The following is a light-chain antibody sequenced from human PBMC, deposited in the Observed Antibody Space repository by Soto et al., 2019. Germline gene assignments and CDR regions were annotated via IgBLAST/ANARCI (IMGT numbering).Light chain of an antibody. CDR3: QQYESTPPT. CDR2: WAS. V-gene: IGKV4-1*01. J-gene: IGKJ2*01. CDR1: QSVLYSSNNKNY. Sequence: DIVMTQSPDSLAVSLGERATINCKSSQSVLYSSNNKNYLAWYQHRPGQPPKLLIYWASTRESGFPDRFSGSGSGTDFTLNITSLQAEDVAVYYCQQYESTPPTFGQWNKWEIK.